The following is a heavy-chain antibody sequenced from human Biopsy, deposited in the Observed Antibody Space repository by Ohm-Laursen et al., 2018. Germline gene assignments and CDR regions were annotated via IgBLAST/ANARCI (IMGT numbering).Heavy chain of an antibody. CDR3: ARDIMNRIAGLVARSDVFDV. CDR1: GYAVNDYF. V-gene: IGHV1-2*07. Sequence: SSVKVSCKGSGYAVNDYFLHWLRQAPGQGPEGMGWISPNSGGTNYAHKFQGRVTMTTDTSTSTVYLELRRLISDDTAVYYCARDIMNRIAGLVARSDVFDVWGQGTLVTVSS. CDR2: ISPNSGGT. D-gene: IGHD3-16*01. J-gene: IGHJ3*01.